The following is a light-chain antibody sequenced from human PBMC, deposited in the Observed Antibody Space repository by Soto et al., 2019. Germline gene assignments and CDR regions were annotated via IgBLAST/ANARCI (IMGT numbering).Light chain of an antibody. Sequence: IVMTPSPATLSLSPGERATLSCRASQSVSSYLAWYQQKPGQAPRLLIYGASSRATGIPDRFSGSGSGTDFTLTISRLEPEDFAVYYCQQYGSSPPITFGQGTRLEI. CDR3: QQYGSSPPIT. CDR2: GAS. J-gene: IGKJ5*01. CDR1: QSVSSY. V-gene: IGKV3-20*01.